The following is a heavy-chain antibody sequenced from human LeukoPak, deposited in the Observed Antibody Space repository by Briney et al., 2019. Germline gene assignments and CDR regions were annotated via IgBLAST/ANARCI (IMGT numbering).Heavy chain of an antibody. CDR1: GGSISSYY. Sequence: SETLSLTCTVSGGSISSYYWSWIRQPPGKGLEWIGYIYYSGSTNYNPSLKSRVTISVDTSKNQFSLKLSSVTAADTAVYYCARDSHCSSTSCYEGDAFDIWGQGTMVTVSS. J-gene: IGHJ3*02. CDR3: ARDSHCSSTSCYEGDAFDI. V-gene: IGHV4-59*12. CDR2: IYYSGST. D-gene: IGHD2-2*01.